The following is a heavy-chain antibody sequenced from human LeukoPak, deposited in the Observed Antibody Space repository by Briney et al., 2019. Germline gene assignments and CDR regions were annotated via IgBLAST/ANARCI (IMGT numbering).Heavy chain of an antibody. J-gene: IGHJ6*03. CDR1: GFTFSSYA. Sequence: PGGSLRLSCAASGFTFSSYAMHWVRQAPGKGLEWVAVISYDGSNKYYADSVKGRFTISRDNSKNTLYLQMNSLRAEDTAIYYCAKLEGSGWSGYMDVWGKGTSVTVS. CDR2: ISYDGSNK. V-gene: IGHV3-30-3*02. D-gene: IGHD6-19*01. CDR3: AKLEGSGWSGYMDV.